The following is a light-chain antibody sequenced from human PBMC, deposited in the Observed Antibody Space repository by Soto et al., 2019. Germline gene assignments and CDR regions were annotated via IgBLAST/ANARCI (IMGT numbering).Light chain of an antibody. CDR2: YMS. J-gene: IGKJ1*01. V-gene: IGKV3-11*01. Sequence: EIVLTQSPATLSSSPGEPATLSCRASQYVGTRLAWYQHKPGQAPRLLIYYMSKRATGIPARFSGSGSGTDFTLTISNLAPEDFGVYYCHQRQSWPRTFGQGTKVEIK. CDR3: HQRQSWPRT. CDR1: QYVGTR.